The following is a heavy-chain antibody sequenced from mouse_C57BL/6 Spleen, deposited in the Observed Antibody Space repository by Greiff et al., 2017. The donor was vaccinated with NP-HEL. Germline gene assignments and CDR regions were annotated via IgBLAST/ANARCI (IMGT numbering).Heavy chain of an antibody. CDR3: AREIYYGSSYDAWFAY. D-gene: IGHD1-1*01. CDR1: GYTFTSYW. V-gene: IGHV1-52*01. Sequence: QVQLQQPGAELVRPGSSVKLSCKASGYTFTSYWMHWVKQRPIQGLEWIGNIDPSDSETHYNQKFKDKATLTVDKSSSTAYMQLSSLTSEDSAVYYCAREIYYGSSYDAWFAYWGQGTLVTVSA. J-gene: IGHJ3*01. CDR2: IDPSDSET.